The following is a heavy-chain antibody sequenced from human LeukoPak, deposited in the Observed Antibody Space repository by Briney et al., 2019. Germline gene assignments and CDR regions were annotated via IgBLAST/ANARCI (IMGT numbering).Heavy chain of an antibody. Sequence: PGGSLRLSCAASGFIFSDYYMRWIRQAPGKGPEWVSYISISSSYTNYADSVKGRFTISRDNAKNSLYLQMNSLRAEDTAVYYCARAPAGKAFDYWGQGTLVTVSS. CDR2: ISISSSYT. CDR3: ARAPAGKAFDY. CDR1: GFIFSDYY. V-gene: IGHV3-11*05. J-gene: IGHJ4*02.